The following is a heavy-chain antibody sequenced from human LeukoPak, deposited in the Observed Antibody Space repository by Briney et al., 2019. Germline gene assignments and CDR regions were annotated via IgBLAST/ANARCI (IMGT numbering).Heavy chain of an antibody. V-gene: IGHV3-11*01. CDR2: ISSSGSTI. CDR3: ARLVEMADYYFDY. Sequence: GGSLRLSCAASGFTFSDYYMSWIRQAPGKGLEWVSYISSSGSTIYYADSVKGRFTISRDNAKNSLYLQMNSLRAEDTAVYYCARLVEMADYYFDYWGQGTRVTVSS. D-gene: IGHD5-24*01. CDR1: GFTFSDYY. J-gene: IGHJ4*02.